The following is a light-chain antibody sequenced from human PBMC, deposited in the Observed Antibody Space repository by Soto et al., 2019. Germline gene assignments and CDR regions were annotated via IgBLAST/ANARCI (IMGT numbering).Light chain of an antibody. J-gene: IGLJ1*01. CDR3: SSYTSSSTPFV. Sequence: QSALTQPASVSGSPGQSITISCTGTSSDVGGYNYVSWYQQHPGKVPKLMIYDVSNRPSGVSNRFSGSKSGNTASLTISGLQAEDEADYYCSSYTSSSTPFVFGTGPKVTVL. CDR1: SSDVGGYNY. CDR2: DVS. V-gene: IGLV2-14*03.